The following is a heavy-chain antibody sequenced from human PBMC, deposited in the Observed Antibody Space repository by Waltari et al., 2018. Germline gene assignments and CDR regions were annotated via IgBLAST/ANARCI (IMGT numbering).Heavy chain of an antibody. V-gene: IGHV3-53*01. CDR1: GFTVSSNY. CDR3: AGCSMRIAAAGTFRRLFAFDI. J-gene: IGHJ3*02. D-gene: IGHD6-13*01. CDR2: IYSGGST. Sequence: EVQLVESGGGLIQPGGSLRLSCAASGFTVSSNYMSWVRQAPGKGMESVSVIYSGGSTYYADSVKGRFTISRDNSKNTLYLQMNSLRAEDTAVYYCAGCSMRIAAAGTFRRLFAFDIWGQGTMVTVSS.